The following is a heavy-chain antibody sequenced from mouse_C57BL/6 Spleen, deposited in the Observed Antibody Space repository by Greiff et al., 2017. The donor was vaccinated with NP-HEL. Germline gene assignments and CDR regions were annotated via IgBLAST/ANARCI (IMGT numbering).Heavy chain of an antibody. V-gene: IGHV2-2*01. D-gene: IGHD2-4*01. CDR2: IWSGGST. Sequence: QVQLQQSGPGLVQPSQSLSITCTVSGFSLTSYGVHWVRQSPGKGLEWLGVIWSGGSTDYNAAFISRLSLSKDNSKSQVFFKMNSLQADDTAIYYCAGIYYDYGGFDVWGTGTTVTVSS. CDR3: AGIYYDYGGFDV. J-gene: IGHJ1*03. CDR1: GFSLTSYG.